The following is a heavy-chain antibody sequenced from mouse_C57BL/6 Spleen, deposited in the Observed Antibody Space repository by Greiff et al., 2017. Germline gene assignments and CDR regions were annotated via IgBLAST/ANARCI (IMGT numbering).Heavy chain of an antibody. CDR2: IHPNSGST. J-gene: IGHJ3*01. CDR1: GYTFTSYW. CDR3: ARVGDYGNPFAY. V-gene: IGHV1-64*01. D-gene: IGHD2-1*01. Sequence: VQLQQSGAELVKPGASVKLSCKASGYTFTSYWMHWVKQRPGQGLEWIGMIHPNSGSTNYNEKFKSKATLTVDKSSSTAYMQLSSLTSEDSAVYYCARVGDYGNPFAYWGQGTLVTVSA.